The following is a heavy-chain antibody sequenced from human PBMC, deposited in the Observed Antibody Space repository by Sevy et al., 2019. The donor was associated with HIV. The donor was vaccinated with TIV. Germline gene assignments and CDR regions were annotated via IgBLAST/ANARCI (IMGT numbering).Heavy chain of an antibody. Sequence: GSLRLSCVASGFTFSDYYMGWVRQAPGKGLEWVANIKQDGSQKNYVDSVKGRFTISRDNAKNSLYLQMNRLRVDDTAVYYCARELWPGDYWGQGTLVTVSS. J-gene: IGHJ4*02. CDR3: ARELWPGDY. CDR1: GFTFSDYY. CDR2: IKQDGSQK. V-gene: IGHV3-7*01. D-gene: IGHD2-21*01.